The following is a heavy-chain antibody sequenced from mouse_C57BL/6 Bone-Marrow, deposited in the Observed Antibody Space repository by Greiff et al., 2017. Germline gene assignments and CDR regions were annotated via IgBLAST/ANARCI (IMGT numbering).Heavy chain of an antibody. CDR3: ARETVVYFDY. J-gene: IGHJ2*01. Sequence: VQLKESGAELVRPGASVKLSCTASGFNIKDDYMHWVKQRPEQGLEWIGWIDPENGDTEYASKFQGKATITADTSSNTAYLQLSSLTSEDSAVYYCARETVVYFDYWGQGTTLTVSS. CDR1: GFNIKDDY. CDR2: IDPENGDT. D-gene: IGHD1-1*01. V-gene: IGHV14-4*01.